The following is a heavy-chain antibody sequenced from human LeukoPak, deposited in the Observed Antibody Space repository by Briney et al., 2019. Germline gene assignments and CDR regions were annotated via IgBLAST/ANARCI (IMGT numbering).Heavy chain of an antibody. D-gene: IGHD6-13*01. J-gene: IGHJ4*02. CDR2: ISSSGSTI. CDR1: GFTFSSYE. Sequence: GGSLRLSCAASGFTFSSYEMNWVRQAPGKGLEWVSYISSSGSTIYYADSVKGRFTISRDNAKNSLYLQMNSLRAEDTAVYYCARDLELLQQLVPLDYWGQGTLVTVSS. V-gene: IGHV3-48*03. CDR3: ARDLELLQQLVPLDY.